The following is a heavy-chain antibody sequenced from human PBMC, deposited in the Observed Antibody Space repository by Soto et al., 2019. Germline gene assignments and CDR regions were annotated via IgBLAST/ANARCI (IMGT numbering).Heavy chain of an antibody. D-gene: IGHD5-18*01. J-gene: IGHJ3*02. CDR3: ARWRWLQPDAFDI. Sequence: PSETLSLTCTVSGGSISSYYWSWIRQPPGKGLEWIGYIYYSGSTNYNPSLRSRVTISVDTSKSQFSLKLSSVTAADTAVHYCARWRWLQPDAFDIWGQGTMVTVSS. CDR1: GGSISSYY. CDR2: IYYSGST. V-gene: IGHV4-59*01.